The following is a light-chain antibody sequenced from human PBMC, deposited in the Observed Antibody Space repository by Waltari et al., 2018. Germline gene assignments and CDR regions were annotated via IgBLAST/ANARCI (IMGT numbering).Light chain of an antibody. CDR2: WAS. Sequence: DIVMTQSPDSPAVSLGERATINCKSSQSVLYSSNNKNYLAWYQQKPGQPPKLLIYWASTRESGVPDRLSGSGSGTDFTLTISSLQAEDVAVYYCHQYYNIPFTFGPGTKVDIK. CDR1: QSVLYSSNNKNY. J-gene: IGKJ3*01. V-gene: IGKV4-1*01. CDR3: HQYYNIPFT.